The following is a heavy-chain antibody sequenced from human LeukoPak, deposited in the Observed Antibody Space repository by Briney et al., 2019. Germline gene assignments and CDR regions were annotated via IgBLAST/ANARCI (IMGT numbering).Heavy chain of an antibody. J-gene: IGHJ4*02. CDR1: GFTFGDYA. CDR3: TRAMIVVVVAATPTYFDY. D-gene: IGHD2-15*01. CDR2: IRSKAYGGTT. V-gene: IGHV3-49*04. Sequence: GGSLRLSCTASGFTFGDYAMSWVRQAPGKGLEWVGFIRSKAYGGTTEYAASVKGRFTISRDDSKSIAYLQMNSLKTEDTAVYYCTRAMIVVVVAATPTYFDYWGQGTLVTVSS.